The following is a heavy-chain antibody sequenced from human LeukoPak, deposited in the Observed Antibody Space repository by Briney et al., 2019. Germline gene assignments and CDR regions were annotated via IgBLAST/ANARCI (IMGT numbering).Heavy chain of an antibody. CDR2: ISNSGSST. V-gene: IGHV3-23*01. J-gene: IGHJ4*02. D-gene: IGHD3-10*01. Sequence: GGTLRLSCAASGFTFSYFGVSWVRQAPGKGLEWVSGISNSGSSTYYADSVKGRFTISRDNSKNTLYLQMNSLRAEDTAVYYCARDRVTMVRGVSPYWGQGTLVTVSS. CDR3: ARDRVTMVRGVSPY. CDR1: GFTFSYFG.